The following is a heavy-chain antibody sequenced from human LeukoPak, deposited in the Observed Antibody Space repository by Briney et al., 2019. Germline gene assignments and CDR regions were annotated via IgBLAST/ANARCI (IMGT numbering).Heavy chain of an antibody. CDR1: GFTFSSYS. D-gene: IGHD5-18*01. CDR2: ISSSSSYK. V-gene: IGHV3-21*01. CDR3: ARGYSYGSDY. J-gene: IGHJ4*02. Sequence: GGSLRLSCAASGFTFSSYSMNWVRQAPGKGLEWVASISSSSSYKYYADPVKGRFTIFSDNAEKSLHLQMNSLRAEYTAVCDCARGYSYGSDYWGQGTLVTVSS.